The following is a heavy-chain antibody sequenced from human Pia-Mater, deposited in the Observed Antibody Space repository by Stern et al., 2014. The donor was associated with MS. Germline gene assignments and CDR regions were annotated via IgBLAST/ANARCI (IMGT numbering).Heavy chain of an antibody. CDR3: ARYNPVTSVAPHWYFDL. D-gene: IGHD1-14*01. CDR2: IWYDGSNR. Sequence: QVQLVQSGGGVVQPGQSLRLSCAASGFTFRDYGMHWVRQAPGKGLEWGAVIWYDGSNRYHADSVAARFSISRDNSKNTLYLQMDSLTVDDTAIYHCARYNPVTSVAPHWYFDLWGRGTLVTVSP. J-gene: IGHJ2*01. V-gene: IGHV3-33*01. CDR1: GFTFRDYG.